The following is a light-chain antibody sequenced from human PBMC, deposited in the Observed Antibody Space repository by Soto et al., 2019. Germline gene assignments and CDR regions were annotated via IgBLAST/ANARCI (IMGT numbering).Light chain of an antibody. CDR1: SSDVGAYNY. J-gene: IGLJ1*01. CDR3: SSYAGSNNYV. V-gene: IGLV2-8*01. Sequence: QSALTQPPSASGSPGQSVTISCNGTSSDVGAYNYVSWYQFHAGKAPKLIVYEVSKRPSDVPDRFSASKSGNTASLTVSGLQTEDEADYYCSSYAGSNNYVFGIGTKLTVL. CDR2: EVS.